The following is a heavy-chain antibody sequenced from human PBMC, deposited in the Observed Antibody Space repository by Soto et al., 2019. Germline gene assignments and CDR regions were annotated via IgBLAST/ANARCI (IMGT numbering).Heavy chain of an antibody. CDR1: GFTFSSYA. J-gene: IGHJ1*01. CDR2: ISGSGGST. D-gene: IGHD3-22*01. CDR3: AKSLYYYDSSGYYPSEYFQH. Sequence: PGGSLRLSCAASGFTFSSYAMSWVRQAPGKGLEWVSAISGSGGSTYYADSVKGRFTISRDNSKNTLYLQMNSLRAEDTAVYYCAKSLYYYDSSGYYPSEYFQHWGQGT. V-gene: IGHV3-23*01.